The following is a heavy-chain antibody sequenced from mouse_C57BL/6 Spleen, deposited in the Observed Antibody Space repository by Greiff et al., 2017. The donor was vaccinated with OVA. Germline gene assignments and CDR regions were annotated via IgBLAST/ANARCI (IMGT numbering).Heavy chain of an antibody. V-gene: IGHV1-82*01. CDR3: ANYGSSHYYAMDY. Sequence: QVQLQQSGPELVKPGASVKISCKASGYAFSSSWVNWVKQRPGTGLEWIGRIYPGDGDTNYNGKFKGKATLTADKSSSTAYMQLSSLTSEDSAVYFCANYGSSHYYAMDYWGQGTSVTVSS. CDR1: GYAFSSSW. CDR2: IYPGDGDT. D-gene: IGHD1-1*01. J-gene: IGHJ4*01.